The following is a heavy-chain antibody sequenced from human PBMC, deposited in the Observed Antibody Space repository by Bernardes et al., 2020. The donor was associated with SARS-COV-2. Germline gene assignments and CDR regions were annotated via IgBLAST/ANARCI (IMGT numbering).Heavy chain of an antibody. D-gene: IGHD1-7*01. CDR2: MNPSTGYT. Sequence: ASVKVSCKASGYTFTGFQMHWVRQAPGQGLEWMVRMNPSTGYTRYAQKFKDRVTMTRDTSISTVYMELNRLTSDDTAVYYCARERPDITGTPRDWGQGTLVTVSS. J-gene: IGHJ4*02. CDR1: GYTFTGFQ. V-gene: IGHV1-2*06. CDR3: ARERPDITGTPRD.